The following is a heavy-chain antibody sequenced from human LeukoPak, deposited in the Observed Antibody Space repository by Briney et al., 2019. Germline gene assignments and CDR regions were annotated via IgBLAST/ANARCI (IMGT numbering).Heavy chain of an antibody. Sequence: GGSLGLSCAASGFTVSTNYMSWVRQAPGKGLEWVSVIYSGGTTYYADSVKGRFTISRDNSKNTLYLQMNSLRAEDTAVYYCARDRGGSRSDCWGQGTLVTVSS. CDR3: ARDRGGSRSDC. CDR2: IYSGGTT. CDR1: GFTVSTNY. V-gene: IGHV3-66*01. J-gene: IGHJ4*02. D-gene: IGHD6-13*01.